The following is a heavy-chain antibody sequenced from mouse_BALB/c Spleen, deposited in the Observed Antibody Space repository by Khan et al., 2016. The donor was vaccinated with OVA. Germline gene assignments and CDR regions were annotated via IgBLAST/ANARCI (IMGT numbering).Heavy chain of an antibody. D-gene: IGHD1-1*01. J-gene: IGHJ2*01. CDR2: ILPGSGSS. Sequence: QVRLQQSGAELMKPGASVKISCKATGYTFSGYWLEWVKQRPGHGLEWIGEILPGSGSSNYNEKFKGKATFTADISSKTTYMQLSSLTSEDSAVYYCARVNYGSRDYFDYWGQGTTLTVSS. V-gene: IGHV1-9*01. CDR3: ARVNYGSRDYFDY. CDR1: GYTFSGYW.